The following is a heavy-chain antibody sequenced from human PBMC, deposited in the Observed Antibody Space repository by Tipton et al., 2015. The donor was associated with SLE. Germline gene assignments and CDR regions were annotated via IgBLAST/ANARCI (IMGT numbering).Heavy chain of an antibody. J-gene: IGHJ4*02. D-gene: IGHD5-24*01. Sequence: QLVQSGGGLVKPGGSLRLPCAVSGFTFSNYSMNWVRQAPGKGLEWVSSISSSSYYIYYADSVKGRFTISRDNAKKSLSLHMNSLRAEDTAVYHCATVGKVEVATITAPLHQWGQGTLVTVSS. V-gene: IGHV3-21*04. CDR3: ATVGKVEVATITAPLHQ. CDR2: ISSSSYYI. CDR1: GFTFSNYS.